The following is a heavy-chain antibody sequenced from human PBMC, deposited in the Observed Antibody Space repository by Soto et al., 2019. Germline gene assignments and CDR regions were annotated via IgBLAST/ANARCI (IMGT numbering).Heavy chain of an antibody. CDR2: INHSGST. CDR3: ARGIPGDYYDSSGHEYYFDY. J-gene: IGHJ4*02. D-gene: IGHD3-22*01. V-gene: IGHV4-34*01. Sequence: QVQLQQWGAGLLKPSETLSLTCAVYGGSFSGYYWSWIRQPPGKGLEWIGEINHSGSTNYNPSLKSRVTISVDTSKNQFPLKLSSVTAADTAVYYCARGIPGDYYDSSGHEYYFDYWGQGTLVTVSS. CDR1: GGSFSGYY.